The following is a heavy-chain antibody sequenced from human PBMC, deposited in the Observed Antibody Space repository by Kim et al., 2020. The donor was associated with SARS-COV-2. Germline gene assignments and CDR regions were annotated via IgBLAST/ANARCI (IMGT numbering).Heavy chain of an antibody. V-gene: IGHV5-51*01. D-gene: IGHD4-17*01. J-gene: IGHJ4*02. Sequence: YSPSFQGQVTISADKSISTAYLQWSSLKASDTAMYYCARRGDYDLYYFDYWGQGTLVTVSS. CDR3: ARRGDYDLYYFDY.